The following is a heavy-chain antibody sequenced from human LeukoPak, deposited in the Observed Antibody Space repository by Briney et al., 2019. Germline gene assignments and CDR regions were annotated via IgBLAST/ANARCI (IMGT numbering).Heavy chain of an antibody. CDR3: ARGTGDYVWGSYRPSGFDY. J-gene: IGHJ4*02. V-gene: IGHV3-7*01. Sequence: GGSLRLSCAASGFTFSSYWMSWVRQAPGKGLEWVANIKQDGSEKYYVDSVKGRFTISRDNAKNSLYLQMNSLRAEDTAVYYCARGTGDYVWGSYRPSGFDYWGQGTLATVSS. D-gene: IGHD3-16*02. CDR1: GFTFSSYW. CDR2: IKQDGSEK.